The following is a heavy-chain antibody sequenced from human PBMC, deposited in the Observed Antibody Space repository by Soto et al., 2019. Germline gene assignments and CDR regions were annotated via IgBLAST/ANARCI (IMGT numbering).Heavy chain of an antibody. J-gene: IGHJ6*02. Sequence: EVQLLESGGGLVQPGGSLRLSCAASGFTFTTYAMTWARQAPGKGLEWVSGIDDSGVGTYYADSVKGRFTISRDNSKNMLLLQMGSLRAEDTAVYYCVKGQSSTWSQTGGMDVWGQGTTVTVSS. CDR1: GFTFTTYA. CDR3: VKGQSSTWSQTGGMDV. V-gene: IGHV3-23*01. CDR2: IDDSGVGT. D-gene: IGHD1-26*01.